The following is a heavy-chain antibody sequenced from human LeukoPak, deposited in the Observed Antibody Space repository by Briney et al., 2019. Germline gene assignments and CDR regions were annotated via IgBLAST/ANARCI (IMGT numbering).Heavy chain of an antibody. CDR3: ASRPTYYYDSSGDAFDI. CDR1: GGSISSGGYY. CDR2: IYYSGNT. J-gene: IGHJ3*02. Sequence: KASETLSLTCTVSGGSISSGGYYWSWIRQHPGKGLEWIGYIYYSGNTYYNPSLKSRVTISVDTSKNQFSLKLSSVTAADTAVYYCASRPTYYYDSSGDAFDIWGQGTMVTVSS. D-gene: IGHD3-22*01. V-gene: IGHV4-31*03.